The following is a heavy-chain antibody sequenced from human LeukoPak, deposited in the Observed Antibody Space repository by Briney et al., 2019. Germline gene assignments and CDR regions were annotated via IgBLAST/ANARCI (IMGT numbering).Heavy chain of an antibody. J-gene: IGHJ4*02. D-gene: IGHD6-19*01. Sequence: GASVKVSCKASGYTFTGYYMHWVRQAPGQGLEWMGRINPNSGGTSYAQKFQGRVTMTRDTSISTAYMELSRLRSDDTAVYYCARWYLQWLAFDYWGQGTLVTVSS. CDR3: ARWYLQWLAFDY. CDR1: GYTFTGYY. V-gene: IGHV1-2*06. CDR2: INPNSGGT.